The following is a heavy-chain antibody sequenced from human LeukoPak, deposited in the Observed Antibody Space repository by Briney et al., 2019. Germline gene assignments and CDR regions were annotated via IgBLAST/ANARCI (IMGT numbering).Heavy chain of an antibody. CDR1: VYTFTSYY. V-gene: IGHV1-46*01. CDR3: ARSRLVGATTPYYFDY. Sequence: ASVTVSFKASVYTFTSYYMHWVRQAPGQGLEWMGIINPSGGSTSYAEKFQGRVTMTRDTSTSTVYMELSSLRSEDTAVYYCARSRLVGATTPYYFDYWGPGTLVTVSS. CDR2: INPSGGST. D-gene: IGHD1-26*01. J-gene: IGHJ4*02.